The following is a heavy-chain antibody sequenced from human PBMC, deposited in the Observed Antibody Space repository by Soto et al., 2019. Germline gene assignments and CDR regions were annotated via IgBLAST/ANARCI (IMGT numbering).Heavy chain of an antibody. J-gene: IGHJ4*02. D-gene: IGHD3-3*01. CDR1: GYTYTSYG. CDR3: ARDILRFLEWPHYFDY. CDR2: ISAYNGNT. V-gene: IGHV1-18*01. Sequence: ASVKVSCKASGYTYTSYGISWVRQAPGQGLEWMGWISAYNGNTNYAQKLQGRVTMTTDTSTSTAYMELRSLRSDDTAVYYCARDILRFLEWPHYFDYWGQGTLVTVSS.